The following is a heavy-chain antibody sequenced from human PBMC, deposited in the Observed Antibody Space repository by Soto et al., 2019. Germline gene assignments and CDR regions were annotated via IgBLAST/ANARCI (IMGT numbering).Heavy chain of an antibody. V-gene: IGHV1-18*01. D-gene: IGHD3-10*01. Sequence: QVQLVQSGAEVKKPGASVKVSCKASGYDFYSYGISWVRQAPGQGLEWMGRINVYNGNTKYAQKFQGRVTIPTAPSTSTAYMELRSLRSDDTAVYYCAVGENYLGSGNSIGMDGWGQGTTVTVSS. CDR1: GYDFYSYG. CDR2: INVYNGNT. CDR3: AVGENYLGSGNSIGMDG. J-gene: IGHJ6*02.